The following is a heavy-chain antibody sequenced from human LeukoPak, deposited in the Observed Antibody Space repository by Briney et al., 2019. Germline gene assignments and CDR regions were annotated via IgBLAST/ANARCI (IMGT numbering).Heavy chain of an antibody. CDR3: VQNIPGSIER. CDR2: IYSSGAT. Sequence: PSETLCLTCTVSSVSIRSRSYHGAWIRQPPGKGLECVGKIYSSGATYYNPSLKSRVVISIDTSKSQFSLRLSSVTAADTAVYYCVQNIPGSIERWGKGTLVTVSS. J-gene: IGHJ4*02. D-gene: IGHD1-1*01. V-gene: IGHV4-39*01. CDR1: SVSIRSRSYH.